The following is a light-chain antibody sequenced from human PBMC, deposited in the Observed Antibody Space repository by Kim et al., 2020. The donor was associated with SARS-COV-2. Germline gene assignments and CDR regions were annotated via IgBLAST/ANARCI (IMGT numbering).Light chain of an antibody. CDR2: KAS. Sequence: SASVGDRVTITGRASQSISTWLAWYQQKPGKAPKLLIYKASNLQSGVPSRFSGSASGTEFTLTIDSLQPDDFATYYCQQYDTDSTFGGGTKVDIK. CDR1: QSISTW. V-gene: IGKV1-5*03. J-gene: IGKJ4*01. CDR3: QQYDTDST.